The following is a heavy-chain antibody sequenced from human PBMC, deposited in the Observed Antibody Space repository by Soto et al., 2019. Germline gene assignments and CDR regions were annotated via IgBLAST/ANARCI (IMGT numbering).Heavy chain of an antibody. CDR2: IYYSGST. V-gene: IGHV4-59*01. Sequence: QVQLQESGPGLVKPSETLSLTCTVSGGSISSYYWSWIRQPPGKGLEWIGYIYYSGSTNYNPSLKSRIPIAADTSKNHFSLKLSSGTAADTAVYYCARVGSSSWYLGYWGQGTLVTVSS. CDR1: GGSISSYY. J-gene: IGHJ4*02. D-gene: IGHD6-13*01. CDR3: ARVGSSSWYLGY.